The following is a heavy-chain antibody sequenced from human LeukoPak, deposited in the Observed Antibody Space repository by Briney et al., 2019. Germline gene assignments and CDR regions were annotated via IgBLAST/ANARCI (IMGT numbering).Heavy chain of an antibody. CDR1: GGSFSGYY. CDR3: ARTITMIGCLDY. Sequence: PSETLSLTCAVYGGSFSGYYWSWIRQPPGKGLEWIGEINHSGSTNYNPSLKSRVTISVDTSKTQFSLKLSSVTAADTAVYYCARTITMIGCLDYWGQGTLVTVSS. CDR2: INHSGST. J-gene: IGHJ4*02. D-gene: IGHD3-22*01. V-gene: IGHV4-34*01.